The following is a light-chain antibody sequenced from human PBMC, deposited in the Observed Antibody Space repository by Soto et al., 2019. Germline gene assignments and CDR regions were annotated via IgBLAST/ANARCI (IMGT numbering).Light chain of an antibody. V-gene: IGKV3-20*01. Sequence: EIVLTQSPGTLSLSPGERATLSCRASQSVSSSYLAWYQQKPGQAPGLLIYGASNRATGIPDRFSASGSGTDFTLTISRLEPEDFAVYYCQQYGSSPPYTFGQGTKLEIK. CDR3: QQYGSSPPYT. CDR1: QSVSSSY. CDR2: GAS. J-gene: IGKJ2*01.